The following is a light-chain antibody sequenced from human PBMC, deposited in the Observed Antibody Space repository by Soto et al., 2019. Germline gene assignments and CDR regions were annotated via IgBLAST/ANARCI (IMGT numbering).Light chain of an antibody. CDR1: QSISSW. CDR2: KAS. J-gene: IGKJ5*01. V-gene: IGKV1-5*03. Sequence: DIQMTQSPSTLSASVGDRVTITCRASQSISSWLAWYQQKPGKAPKSLIYKASSLESGVPSRFSGSGSGTEFTLTISSLQPDDFATYHCQQYLSYPITFDQGTRLEIK. CDR3: QQYLSYPIT.